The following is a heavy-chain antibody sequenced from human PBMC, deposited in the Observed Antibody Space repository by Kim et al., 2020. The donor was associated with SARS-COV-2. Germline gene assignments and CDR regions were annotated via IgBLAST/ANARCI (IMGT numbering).Heavy chain of an antibody. V-gene: IGHV1-69*04. CDR3: ARGPGLSEMATILDY. D-gene: IGHD5-12*01. Sequence: SVKVSCKASGGTFSSYALNWMRQAPGQGLEWMGKIIPIVGTVNYAQKFQGRVTITADKSTSTAYMELSSLRSEDTAVYYCARGPGLSEMATILDYWGQGTLVTVSS. CDR1: GGTFSSYA. CDR2: IIPIVGTV. J-gene: IGHJ4*02.